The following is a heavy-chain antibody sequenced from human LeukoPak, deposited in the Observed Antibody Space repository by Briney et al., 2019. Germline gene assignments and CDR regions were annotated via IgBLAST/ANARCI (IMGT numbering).Heavy chain of an antibody. CDR3: ATDRSYAD. D-gene: IGHD3-16*01. V-gene: IGHV1-24*01. CDR2: FDPAHGER. Sequence: ASVKVSCKVSPYSLSEVSIHWVRQVPGEGPEWMGHFDPAHGERTYAQKFQGRITLTEDTLTDTAYLDVTSLRSEDTAFYYCATDRSYADWGQGTLVTVSS. J-gene: IGHJ4*02. CDR1: PYSLSEVS.